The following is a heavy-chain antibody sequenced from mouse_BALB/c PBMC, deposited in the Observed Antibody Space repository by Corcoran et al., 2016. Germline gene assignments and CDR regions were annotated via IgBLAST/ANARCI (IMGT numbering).Heavy chain of an antibody. CDR3: ERDYYGSSYVFAY. J-gene: IGHJ3*01. CDR2: INPYNGGT. D-gene: IGHD1-1*01. Sequence: EVQLQQSGPELVKPGASMKISCKASGYSFTGYTINWVKQSHGKNLEWIGLINPYNGGTSYNQKFKGKATLTVDNSSSTAYMELLSLTSEDSAVYYCERDYYGSSYVFAYWGQGTLVTVSA. V-gene: IGHV1-18*01. CDR1: GYSFTGYT.